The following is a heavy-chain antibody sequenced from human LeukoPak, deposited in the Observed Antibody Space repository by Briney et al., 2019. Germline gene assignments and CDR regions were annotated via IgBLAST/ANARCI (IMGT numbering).Heavy chain of an antibody. CDR3: ARSYSSSLFDPLDAFDI. CDR2: INPNSGGT. Sequence: ASVKVSCKASGYTFTGYYMHWVRQAPGQGLEWMGWINPNSGGTNYAQKFQGRVTMTRDTSISTAYMELSRLRSDDTAVYYCARSYSSSLFDPLDAFDIWGQGTMVTVSS. D-gene: IGHD6-13*01. CDR1: GYTFTGYY. V-gene: IGHV1-2*02. J-gene: IGHJ3*02.